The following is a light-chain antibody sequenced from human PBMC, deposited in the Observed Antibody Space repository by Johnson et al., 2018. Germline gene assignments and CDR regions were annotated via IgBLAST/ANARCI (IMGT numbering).Light chain of an antibody. J-gene: IGLJ1*01. CDR1: SSNIGNNY. CDR2: ENN. Sequence: QSVLTQPPSVSAAPGQKVTISCSGSSSNIGNNYVSWYQQLPGTAPKLLIYENNKRPAGIPDRFSGTKSGPSATLGITGLQTGDEADYYCGTVDSSLSAGNVFGTGTKVTVL. V-gene: IGLV1-51*02. CDR3: GTVDSSLSAGNV.